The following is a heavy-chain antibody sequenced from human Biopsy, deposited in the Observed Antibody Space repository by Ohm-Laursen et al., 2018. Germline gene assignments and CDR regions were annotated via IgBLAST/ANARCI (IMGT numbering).Heavy chain of an antibody. CDR2: INPGGNST. J-gene: IGHJ4*02. CDR1: GDSFTSYA. CDR3: ALASFDY. Sequence: ASVKVSCKASGDSFTSYAIGWGRQAPGQGLEWMGIINPGGNSTAYTQNFQGRVTMTWDTSTTTVYMELSSLRSEDTAVYYCALASFDYWGQGTLVTVPS. V-gene: IGHV1-46*01.